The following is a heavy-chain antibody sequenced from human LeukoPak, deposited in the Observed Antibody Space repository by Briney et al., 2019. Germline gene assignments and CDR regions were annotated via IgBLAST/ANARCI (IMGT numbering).Heavy chain of an antibody. CDR1: GFIFSNYA. V-gene: IGHV3-23*01. Sequence: GGSLRLSCAASGFIFSNYAMSWVRQVPGRGLEWVSTISSRGDSTYVADSVKGRFTISRDNSKNSLYLQMNTVRAEDTAVYYCVKGPRPDITVAHTVEDWGQGTLVTVSS. CDR3: VKGPRPDITVAHTVED. D-gene: IGHD6-19*01. J-gene: IGHJ4*02. CDR2: ISSRGDST.